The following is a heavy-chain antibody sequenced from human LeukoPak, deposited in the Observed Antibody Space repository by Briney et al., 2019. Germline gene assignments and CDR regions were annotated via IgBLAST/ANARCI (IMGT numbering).Heavy chain of an antibody. J-gene: IGHJ4*02. CDR2: IPSDGNNQ. V-gene: IGHV3-30*02. D-gene: IGHD3-10*01. Sequence: GGSLRLSGAASGFNFNNYGMHWVRQAPGKGLEWVTFIPSDGNNQYYADSVKGRFTISRDNSRNTLYLQMNGLRVEDTAVYYCVKGTGRGDFWGQGTLVTVSS. CDR1: GFNFNNYG. CDR3: VKGTGRGDF.